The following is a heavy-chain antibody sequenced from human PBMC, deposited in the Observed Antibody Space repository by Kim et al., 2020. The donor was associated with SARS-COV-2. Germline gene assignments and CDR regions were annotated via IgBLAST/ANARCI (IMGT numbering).Heavy chain of an antibody. CDR2: INPNSGGT. CDR1: GYTFTGYY. D-gene: IGHD2-15*01. J-gene: IGHJ5*02. V-gene: IGHV1-2*06. CDR3: ARDVGGAYCSGGSCYSFP. Sequence: ASVKVSCKASGYTFTGYYMHWVRQAPGQGLEWMGRINPNSGGTNYAQKFQGRVTMTRDTSISTAYMELSRLRSDDTAVYYCARDVGGAYCSGGSCYSFPWGQGTLVTVSS.